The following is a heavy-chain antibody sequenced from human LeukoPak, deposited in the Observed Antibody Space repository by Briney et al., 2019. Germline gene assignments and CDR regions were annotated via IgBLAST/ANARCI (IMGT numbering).Heavy chain of an antibody. CDR3: GRWGVNTGLDR. D-gene: IGHD3-10*01. CDR2: IRPDGSDK. V-gene: IGHV3-7*01. J-gene: IGHJ5*02. CDR1: GFTFSNYW. Sequence: GGSLRLSCAPSGFTFSNYWTGWVRQAPGRGLGWVANIRPDGSDKYYVDSVKGRFTISRDNGQNSLYLQMSSLRAEDSAVFYCGRWGVNTGLDRWGQGTLVTVSS.